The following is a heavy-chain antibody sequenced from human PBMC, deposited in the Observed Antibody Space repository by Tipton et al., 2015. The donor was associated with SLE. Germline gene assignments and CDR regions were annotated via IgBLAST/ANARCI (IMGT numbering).Heavy chain of an antibody. CDR1: GVSLSSHY. CDR2: ISYSGNT. D-gene: IGHD2-2*01. V-gene: IGHV4-59*11. J-gene: IGHJ5*02. Sequence: TLSLTCSVSGVSLSSHYWIWIRQPPGQGLEWVGYISYSGNTIYNPSLKSRITISVDTLKSQFSLKLISVTAADTAVYYCARDSYQLPARFDPWGQGTLVTVSS. CDR3: ARDSYQLPARFDP.